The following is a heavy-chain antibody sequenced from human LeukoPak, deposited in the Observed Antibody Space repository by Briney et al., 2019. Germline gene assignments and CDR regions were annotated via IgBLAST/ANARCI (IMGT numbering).Heavy chain of an antibody. J-gene: IGHJ4*02. CDR2: ISSSSSYI. CDR3: ARTKEYYDSSGYYYDY. D-gene: IGHD3-22*01. V-gene: IGHV3-21*01. Sequence: QGGSLRLSCAASEFTFSYCAMNWVRQAPGKGLEWVSSISSSSSYIYYADSVKGRFTISRDNAKNSLYLQMNSLRAEDTAVYYCARTKEYYDSSGYYYDYWGQGTLVTVSS. CDR1: EFTFSYCA.